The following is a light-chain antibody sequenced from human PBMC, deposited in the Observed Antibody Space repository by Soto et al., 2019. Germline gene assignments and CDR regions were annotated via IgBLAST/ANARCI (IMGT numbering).Light chain of an antibody. CDR2: KAS. CDR1: QTISSW. V-gene: IGKV1-5*03. J-gene: IGKJ1*01. Sequence: EIQMAPAPSTLSGSVGDGVTITCRASQTISSWLAWYQQKPGKAPKLLIYKASTLKSGVPSRFSGSGSGTEFTLTISSLQPDDFATYYCQNYNSYSEAFGQGTKVDIK. CDR3: QNYNSYSEA.